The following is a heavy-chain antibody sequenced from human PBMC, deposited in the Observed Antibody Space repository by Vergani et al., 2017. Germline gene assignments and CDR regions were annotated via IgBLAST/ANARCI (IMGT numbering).Heavy chain of an antibody. D-gene: IGHD5-18*01. CDR2: IFHTGLT. V-gene: IGHV4-38-2*02. J-gene: IGHJ3*02. Sequence: QVQLQQSGPGLVKPSETLSLTCSVSGYSISRGYFWGWFRQPPGKGLEWIGNIFHTGLTYRNPSLRRRVAISVDTSRNQFSLKLRSFSAAATAAYFCSRGLLPYACDIWGQGTLATVSS. CDR3: SRGLLPYACDI. CDR1: GYSISRGYF.